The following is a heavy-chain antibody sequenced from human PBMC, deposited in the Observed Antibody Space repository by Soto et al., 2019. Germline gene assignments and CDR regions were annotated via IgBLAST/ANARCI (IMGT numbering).Heavy chain of an antibody. CDR3: ARHYSSGSRNWFDP. J-gene: IGHJ5*02. CDR1: GGSINSSSYF. Sequence: SETLSLTCSVSGGSINSSSYFWGWVRQPPGKGLEWIGSIYYSGSTYYNPSLRGRVTISVDTSKNQFSLKLSSVAAADTAVFYCARHYSSGSRNWFDPWGQGTLVTVSS. V-gene: IGHV4-39*01. D-gene: IGHD6-19*01. CDR2: IYYSGST.